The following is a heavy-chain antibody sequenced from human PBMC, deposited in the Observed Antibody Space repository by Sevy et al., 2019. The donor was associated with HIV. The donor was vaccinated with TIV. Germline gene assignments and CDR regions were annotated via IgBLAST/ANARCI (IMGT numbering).Heavy chain of an antibody. D-gene: IGHD3-22*01. J-gene: IGHJ4*02. Sequence: ASVKVSCKASGYTFTGYYVHWVRQAPGQGLEWMGWINPNNGGTYFAKKFQDSVTLTTDTSVNTAYMGLGSLTFDDTAIYYCARMGDYSDSSGYYPLKFWGQGTLVTVSS. CDR2: INPNNGGT. CDR1: GYTFTGYY. V-gene: IGHV1-2*02. CDR3: ARMGDYSDSSGYYPLKF.